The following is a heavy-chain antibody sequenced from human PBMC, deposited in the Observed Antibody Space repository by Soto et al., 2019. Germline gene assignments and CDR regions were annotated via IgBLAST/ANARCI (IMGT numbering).Heavy chain of an antibody. CDR2: IHHSGTT. Sequence: PSETLSLTCAVSGDSISSSNWWHWVRQPPGEGLEWIGEIHHSGTTNYNPSLKSRVAISVDRSKNQFSLKLNSVTAADTAVYYCARVRQYCSATSCYLDPWGQGTLVTVSS. V-gene: IGHV4-4*02. D-gene: IGHD2-2*01. J-gene: IGHJ5*02. CDR3: ARVRQYCSATSCYLDP. CDR1: GDSISSSNW.